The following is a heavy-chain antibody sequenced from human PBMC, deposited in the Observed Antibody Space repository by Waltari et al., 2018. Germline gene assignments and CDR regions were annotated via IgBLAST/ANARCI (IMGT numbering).Heavy chain of an antibody. CDR2: MNTPIGNS. CDR1: GCTFTGYH. J-gene: IGHJ6*02. V-gene: IGHV1-8*01. Sequence: QVQLVQSGAEVKKPGASVKVSCRASGCTFTGYHINWGRQAPGQGLEWMGWMNTPIGNSAFAEKFQGRVTMTRDTSINTAYMELSGLRSEDTAVYYCAREFRSAAGHLNGMDIWGQGTAVTVSS. CDR3: AREFRSAAGHLNGMDI. D-gene: IGHD6-19*01.